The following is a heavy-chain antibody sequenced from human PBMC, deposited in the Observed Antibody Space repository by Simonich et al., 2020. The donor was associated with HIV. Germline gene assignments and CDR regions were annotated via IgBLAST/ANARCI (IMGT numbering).Heavy chain of an antibody. J-gene: IGHJ5*02. CDR3: ARCLLSSTMTTRWFDP. CDR2: INHSGSI. V-gene: IGHV4-34*01. CDR1: GWSFSGYH. D-gene: IGHD4-17*01. Sequence: QVQLQQWGSGLLKPSETLALTCAVYGWSFSGYHRSWFRQPPGKGLEWIVEINHSGSINYNPSLKIRVTMSVDTSRNQFSLKLSSVTAADTAVYYCARCLLSSTMTTRWFDPWGQGTLVTVSS.